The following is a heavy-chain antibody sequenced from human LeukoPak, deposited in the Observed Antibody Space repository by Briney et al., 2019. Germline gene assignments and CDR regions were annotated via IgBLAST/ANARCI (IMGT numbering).Heavy chain of an antibody. CDR3: AHRHRTSSSFDDAFVI. V-gene: IGHV2-5*02. CDR2: IYWDDDA. Sequence: SGPTLVNPTQTLTLTCTFSGFSLTTSGVGVAWIRQAPGKALDWLAMIYWDDDARYSPSLRTRLTITKDTLKNQVVLTMTNMDPVDTGTYYCAHRHRTSSSFDDAFVIWGQGTMVTVSS. J-gene: IGHJ3*02. CDR1: GFSLTTSGVG. D-gene: IGHD6-6*01.